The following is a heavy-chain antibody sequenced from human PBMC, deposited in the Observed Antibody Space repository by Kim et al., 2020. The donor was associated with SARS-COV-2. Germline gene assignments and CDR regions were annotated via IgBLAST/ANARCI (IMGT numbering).Heavy chain of an antibody. CDR1: GDSLSSTSFF. J-gene: IGHJ4*02. CDR2: VRYGRYT. Sequence: SETLSLTCTVSGDSLSSTSFFWGWVRQPPGKGLEWIGSVRYGRYTYYNPSLKSRVTVSVDTSRNQISLHLTSLTAADTAVYYCTTLDIVDYWGQGALVTVS. CDR3: TTLDIVDY. V-gene: IGHV4-39*01. D-gene: IGHD1-1*01.